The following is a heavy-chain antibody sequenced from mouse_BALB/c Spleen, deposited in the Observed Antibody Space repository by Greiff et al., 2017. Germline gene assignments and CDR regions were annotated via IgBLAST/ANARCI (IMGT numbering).Heavy chain of an antibody. CDR3: ACGCYPWFAY. J-gene: IGHJ3*01. V-gene: IGHV7-1*02. CDR1: GFTFSDFY. Sequence: EVNVVESGGGLVQPGGSLRLSCATSGFTFSDFYMEWVRQPPGKRLEWIAASRNKANDYTTEYSVSVKGRFIVSRDTSQSILYLQMNALGAEDAAIYYCACGCYPWFAYWGQGTLVTVSA. D-gene: IGHD1-1*01. CDR2: SRNKANDYTT.